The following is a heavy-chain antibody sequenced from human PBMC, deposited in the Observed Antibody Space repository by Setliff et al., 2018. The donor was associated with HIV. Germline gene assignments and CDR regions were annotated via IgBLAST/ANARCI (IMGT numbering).Heavy chain of an antibody. V-gene: IGHV4-59*01. CDR1: GGSISTYF. Sequence: PSETLSLTCTVSGGSISTYFWSWVRQTPGKGLEWIGYIYYTGSTSYNPSFRSRVTISVDTSKNQFSLMLDSVTAADTAVYYCARVFQSYFFDFWGQGTLVTVSS. J-gene: IGHJ4*02. CDR3: ARVFQSYFFDF. CDR2: IYYTGST. D-gene: IGHD3-3*01.